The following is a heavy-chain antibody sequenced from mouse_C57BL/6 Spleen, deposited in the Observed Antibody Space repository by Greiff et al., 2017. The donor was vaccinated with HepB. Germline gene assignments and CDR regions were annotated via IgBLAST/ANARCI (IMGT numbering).Heavy chain of an antibody. J-gene: IGHJ3*01. D-gene: IGHD2-4*01. Sequence: VKLQQPGTELVKPGASVKLSCKASGYTFTSYWMHWVKQRPGQGLEWIGNINPSNGGTNYNEKFKSKATLTVDKSSSTAYMQLSSLTSEDSAVYYCARYDYDGAWFAYWGQGTLVTVSA. V-gene: IGHV1-53*01. CDR1: GYTFTSYW. CDR2: INPSNGGT. CDR3: ARYDYDGAWFAY.